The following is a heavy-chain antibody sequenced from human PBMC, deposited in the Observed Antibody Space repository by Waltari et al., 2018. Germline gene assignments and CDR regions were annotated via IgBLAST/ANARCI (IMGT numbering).Heavy chain of an antibody. CDR2: ASFDGSTT. V-gene: IGHV3-30*18. CDR1: GFSISLFG. J-gene: IGHJ5*02. D-gene: IGHD3-10*01. CDR3: AKDAFGNTYLDH. Sequence: QVQLVESGGGVVQPGMSLRLSCAASGFSISLFGMHWVRQAPGKGLEWVALASFDGSTTYYADSVRGRFTISRDNSKNTLYLDINTLRVDDTAIYYCAKDAFGNTYLDHWGQGTLVTVSS.